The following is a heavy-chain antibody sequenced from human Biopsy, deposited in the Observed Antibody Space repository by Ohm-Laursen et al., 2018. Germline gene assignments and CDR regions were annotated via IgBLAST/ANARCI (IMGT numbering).Heavy chain of an antibody. CDR3: ARESALAGDFDS. J-gene: IGHJ4*02. CDR2: ISNIGST. D-gene: IGHD6-19*01. CDR1: GASVTSGSYY. Sequence: SDTLSLTCTVSGASVTSGSYYWRWIRQPPGKGLEWLGNISNIGSTYYNPSLKSRVTISVDKSKNHFSLKLTSVTAADTAVYYCARESALAGDFDSWGQGTLVTVSS. V-gene: IGHV4-61*01.